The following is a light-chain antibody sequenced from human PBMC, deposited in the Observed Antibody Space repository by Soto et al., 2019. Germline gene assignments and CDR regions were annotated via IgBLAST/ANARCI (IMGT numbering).Light chain of an antibody. Sequence: QSVLTQPPSASRTPGQRVTISCSGSSSNIGRNAVHWYQQLPGTAPKLLIYRGDQRPSGVPDRFSGSKSATSASLDISGLRSEDEAEYYCVAWDDSLSGRVFGGGTKVTVL. CDR1: SSNIGRNA. CDR2: RGD. J-gene: IGLJ3*02. V-gene: IGLV1-47*01. CDR3: VAWDDSLSGRV.